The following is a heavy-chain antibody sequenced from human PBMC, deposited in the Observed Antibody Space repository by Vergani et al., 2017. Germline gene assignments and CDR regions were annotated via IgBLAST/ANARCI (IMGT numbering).Heavy chain of an antibody. CDR2: IYYSGST. Sequence: QLQLQESGPGLVKPSETLSLTCTVSGRSISSSSYSWASIRQPPGKGLEWIGSIYYSGSTYYNPSLKSRVTISVDTSKNQFSLKLSSVTAADTAVYYCASPIAAAINWFDPWGQGTLVTVSS. CDR1: GRSISSSSYS. J-gene: IGHJ5*02. D-gene: IGHD6-13*01. V-gene: IGHV4-39*07. CDR3: ASPIAAAINWFDP.